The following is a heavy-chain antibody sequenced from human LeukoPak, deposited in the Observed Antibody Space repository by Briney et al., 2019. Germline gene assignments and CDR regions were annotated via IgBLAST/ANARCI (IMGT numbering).Heavy chain of an antibody. J-gene: IGHJ4*02. Sequence: SQTLSLTCTVSGGSISSGDYYWSWIRQPPGKGLEWIGYIYSSGRTYYNPSLKSRVTISVDTSKNQFSLNLSSVTAADTAMYFRARGGTTVIAPVYWGQGTLVSVSS. V-gene: IGHV4-30-4*01. D-gene: IGHD4-23*01. CDR2: IYSSGRT. CDR1: GGSISSGDYY. CDR3: ARGGTTVIAPVY.